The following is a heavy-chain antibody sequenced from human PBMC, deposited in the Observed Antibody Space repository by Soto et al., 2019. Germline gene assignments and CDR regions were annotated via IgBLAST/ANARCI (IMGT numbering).Heavy chain of an antibody. D-gene: IGHD2-15*01. J-gene: IGHJ4*02. CDR2: IDWDDDK. V-gene: IGHV2-70*17. CDR1: GFSLSSYGMC. Sequence: SGPTLVNPTQTLTLTCTFSGFSLSSYGMCVSWIRQPPGKALEWLARIDWDDDKFYSTSLRSRLTISRDTSKNQVVLTMTNMDPEDTATYYCARIHRYGGRGVDFDYWGQGTLVTVYS. CDR3: ARIHRYGGRGVDFDY.